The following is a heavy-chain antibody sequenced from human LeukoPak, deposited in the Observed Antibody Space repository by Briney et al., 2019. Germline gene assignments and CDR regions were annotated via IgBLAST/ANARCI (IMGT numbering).Heavy chain of an antibody. CDR2: ISSSSSTI. CDR1: GFTFSSYS. CDR3: ARDRGDFWSGYSDY. Sequence: PGGSLRLSCAASGFTFSSYSMNWVRQAPGKGLEWVSYISSSSSTIYYADSVKGRFTISRDSAKNSLYLQMNSLRAEDTAVYYCARDRGDFWSGYSDYWGQGTLVTVSS. D-gene: IGHD3-3*01. V-gene: IGHV3-48*01. J-gene: IGHJ4*02.